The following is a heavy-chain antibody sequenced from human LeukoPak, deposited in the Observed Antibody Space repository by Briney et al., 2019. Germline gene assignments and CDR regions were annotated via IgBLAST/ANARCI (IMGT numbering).Heavy chain of an antibody. CDR1: GFTFSSYS. CDR3: ARDPYCSSTSCYGGDY. D-gene: IGHD2-2*01. J-gene: IGHJ4*02. CDR2: ISSSSYI. Sequence: GSLRLSCAASGFTFSSYSMNWVRQAPGKGLEWVSSISSSSYIYYADSVKGRFTISRDNAKNSLYLQMNSLRAEDTAVYYCARDPYCSSTSCYGGDYWGQGTLVTVSS. V-gene: IGHV3-21*01.